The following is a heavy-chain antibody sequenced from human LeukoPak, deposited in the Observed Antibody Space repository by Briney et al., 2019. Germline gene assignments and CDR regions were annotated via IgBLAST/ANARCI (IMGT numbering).Heavy chain of an antibody. CDR3: ARGGPLGSGYYFDY. CDR1: GGSISSYY. Sequence: SETLSLTCTVSGGSISSYYWSWIRQPPGKGLEWIGYIYYSGSTNYNPSLKSRVTISVDTSKNQFSLKLSSVTAADTAVYYCARGGPLGSGYYFDYWGQGTLVTVSS. V-gene: IGHV4-59*12. J-gene: IGHJ4*02. CDR2: IYYSGST. D-gene: IGHD3-10*01.